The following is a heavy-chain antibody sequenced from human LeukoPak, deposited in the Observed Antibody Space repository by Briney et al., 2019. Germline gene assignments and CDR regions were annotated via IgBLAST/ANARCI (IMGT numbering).Heavy chain of an antibody. CDR3: AGGRGWLIDY. CDR2: IKQDGSEQ. Sequence: GGSLRLSCAGSGFTFNGYWMNWVRQIPGKGLEWVAIIKQDGSEQFYVDSVKGRFTISRDNAKSSLYLQMNSLRDEDTAVYYCAGGRGWLIDYWGQGTLVTVSP. CDR1: GFTFNGYW. J-gene: IGHJ4*02. D-gene: IGHD6-19*01. V-gene: IGHV3-7*04.